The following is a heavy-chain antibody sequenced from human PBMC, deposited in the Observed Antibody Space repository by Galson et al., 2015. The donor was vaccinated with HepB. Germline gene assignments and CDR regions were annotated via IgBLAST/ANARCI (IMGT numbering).Heavy chain of an antibody. J-gene: IGHJ4*02. CDR2: IQYDGNKK. D-gene: IGHD3-10*01. CDR1: GFTFSSYG. Sequence: SLRLSCAASGFTFSSYGMHWVRQAPGKGLEWVALIQYDGNKKYYADSVKGRFTISRDNSENTLHLQMNSLRAEDTAVYYCAKEYNIMVRGVIKNPQYWDQGTLVTVSS. CDR3: AKEYNIMVRGVIKNPQY. V-gene: IGHV3-30*02.